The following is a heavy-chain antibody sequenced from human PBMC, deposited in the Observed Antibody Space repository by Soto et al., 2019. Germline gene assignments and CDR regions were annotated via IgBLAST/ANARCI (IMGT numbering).Heavy chain of an antibody. CDR1: GFTFSSSW. V-gene: IGHV3-74*01. Sequence: GGSLRLSCAASGFTFSSSWMHWVLQVPGKGLVWVSRINSDGRTTNYTDSVKGRFTISRDNAKSTLHLQMNSLRAEDTAVYYCVRGYSGTYRLDFWGQGALVTVSS. J-gene: IGHJ4*02. D-gene: IGHD1-26*01. CDR2: INSDGRTT. CDR3: VRGYSGTYRLDF.